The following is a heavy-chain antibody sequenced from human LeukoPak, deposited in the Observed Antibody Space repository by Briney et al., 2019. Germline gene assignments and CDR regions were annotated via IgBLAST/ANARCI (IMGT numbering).Heavy chain of an antibody. CDR2: ISGSGGST. D-gene: IGHD6-13*01. CDR1: GFTFSSYA. Sequence: GGSLRLSCAASGFTFSSYAMSWVRHAPGKGLEWVSAISGSGGSTYYADSVKGRFTLSRDNSKNTLYLQMNSLRAEDTAVYYCAKDYSPYSSSWYVVSWFDPWGQGTLVTVSS. V-gene: IGHV3-23*01. CDR3: AKDYSPYSSSWYVVSWFDP. J-gene: IGHJ5*02.